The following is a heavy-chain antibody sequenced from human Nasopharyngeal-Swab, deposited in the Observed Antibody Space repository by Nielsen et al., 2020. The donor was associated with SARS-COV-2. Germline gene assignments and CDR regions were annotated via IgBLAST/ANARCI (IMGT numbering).Heavy chain of an antibody. CDR1: GFTFSSYW. D-gene: IGHD3-22*01. CDR3: AREVVTMIVVTHYYYGMDV. Sequence: GEPLKISCAASGFTFSSYWMSWVRQAPGKGLEWVANIKQDGSEKYYVDSVKGRFTISRDNAKNSLYLQMNSLRAEDTAVYYCAREVVTMIVVTHYYYGMDVWGQGTTVTVSS. V-gene: IGHV3-7*01. J-gene: IGHJ6*02. CDR2: IKQDGSEK.